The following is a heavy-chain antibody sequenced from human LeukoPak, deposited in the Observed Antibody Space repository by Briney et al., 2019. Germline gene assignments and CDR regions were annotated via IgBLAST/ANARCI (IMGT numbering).Heavy chain of an antibody. CDR1: GFTLSNAW. CDR2: IKSKTDGGTT. Sequence: GGSLRLSCAASGFTLSNAWMSWVRQAPGKGLEWVGRIKSKTDGGTTDYAAPVKGRFTISGDDSKNTLYLQMNSLKTEDTAVYYCTVTTLYYYYYYGMDVWGKGTTVTVS. V-gene: IGHV3-15*01. CDR3: TVTTLYYYYYYGMDV. D-gene: IGHD4-17*01. J-gene: IGHJ6*04.